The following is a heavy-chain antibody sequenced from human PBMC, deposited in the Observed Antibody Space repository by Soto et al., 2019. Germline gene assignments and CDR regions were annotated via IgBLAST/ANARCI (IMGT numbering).Heavy chain of an antibody. CDR2: ISGSGGSK. J-gene: IGHJ6*02. Sequence: EVQLLESGGGVVQPRGALRLSCGASAVTFSSYPMSWGRQAPGKGLEWVAAISGSGGSKYYADSVKGRFTISRDNSNNTLYLPMNSLSAEDTALYYCEKDSPGSSGYYLLRYYYGMDVWGQGTTVTVSS. CDR3: EKDSPGSSGYYLLRYYYGMDV. D-gene: IGHD3-22*01. V-gene: IGHV3-23*01. CDR1: AVTFSSYP.